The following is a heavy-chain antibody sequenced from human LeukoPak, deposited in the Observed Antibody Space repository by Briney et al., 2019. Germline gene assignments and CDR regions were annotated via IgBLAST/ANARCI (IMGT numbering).Heavy chain of an antibody. CDR2: INGDGSYT. D-gene: IGHD4/OR15-4a*01. V-gene: IGHV3-74*01. Sequence: GGSLRLSCATSGFTFSGYWMHWVRQAPGKGLVWLSLINGDGSYTIYADSSKGRFNISRDSAKNTLYLQMDSLRAEDTAVYYCARDGVQTTPFDYWGQGTLVTVSS. CDR1: GFTFSGYW. J-gene: IGHJ4*02. CDR3: ARDGVQTTPFDY.